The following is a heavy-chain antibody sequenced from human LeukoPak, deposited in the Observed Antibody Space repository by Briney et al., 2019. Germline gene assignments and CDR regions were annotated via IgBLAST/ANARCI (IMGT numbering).Heavy chain of an antibody. CDR3: AKGDGDIVVVPVYYSDY. V-gene: IGHV3-23*01. J-gene: IGHJ4*02. CDR2: ISGSGGST. Sequence: AGGSLRLSCAASGFTFSSYAMSWVRQAPGKGLEWVSAISGSGGSTYYADSVKGRFTISGDNSKNTLYLQMNSLRAEDTAVYYCAKGDGDIVVVPVYYSDYWGQGTLVTVSS. D-gene: IGHD2-2*01. CDR1: GFTFSSYA.